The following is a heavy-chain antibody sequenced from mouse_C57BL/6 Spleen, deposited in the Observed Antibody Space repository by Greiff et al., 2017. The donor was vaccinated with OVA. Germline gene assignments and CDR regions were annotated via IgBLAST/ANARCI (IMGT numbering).Heavy chain of an antibody. Sequence: EVHLVESGGGLVQPGGSLKLSCAASGFTFSDYYMYWVRQTPEKRLEWVAYISNGGGSTYYPDTVKGRFTISRDNAKNTLYLQMSRLKSEDTAMYYCARPRYGSSYNYAMDYWGQGTSVTVSA. CDR2: ISNGGGST. CDR1: GFTFSDYY. V-gene: IGHV5-12*01. CDR3: ARPRYGSSYNYAMDY. D-gene: IGHD1-1*01. J-gene: IGHJ4*01.